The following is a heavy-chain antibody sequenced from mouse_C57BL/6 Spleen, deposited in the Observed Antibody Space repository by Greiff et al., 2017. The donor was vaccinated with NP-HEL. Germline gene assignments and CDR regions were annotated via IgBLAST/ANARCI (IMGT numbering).Heavy chain of an antibody. V-gene: IGHV14-4*01. CDR2: IDPENGDT. CDR3: TTESSTIEFAY. J-gene: IGHJ3*01. CDR1: GFNIKDDY. D-gene: IGHD1-1*01. Sequence: VQLQQSGAELVRPGASVKLSCTASGFNIKDDYMHWVKQRPEQGLEWIGWIDPENGDTEYASKFQGKATITADTSSNTAYLQLSSLTSEDTAVYYCTTESSTIEFAYWGQGTLVTVSA.